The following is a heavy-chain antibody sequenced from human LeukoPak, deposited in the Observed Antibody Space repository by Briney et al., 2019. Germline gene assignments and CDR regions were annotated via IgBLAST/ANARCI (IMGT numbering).Heavy chain of an antibody. V-gene: IGHV3-66*01. J-gene: IGHJ4*02. CDR3: ARDSTNYDSGSYYSVY. CDR2: TYSGGST. CDR1: GFTFSSNY. Sequence: GGSLRLSCAASGFTFSSNYMSWDRQVPGKGLEWVSITYSGGSTYYADSVKGRFTISRDNSKNTLYLQMNSLRAEDTAMYYCARDSTNYDSGSYYSVYWGQGTLVTVSS. D-gene: IGHD3-10*01.